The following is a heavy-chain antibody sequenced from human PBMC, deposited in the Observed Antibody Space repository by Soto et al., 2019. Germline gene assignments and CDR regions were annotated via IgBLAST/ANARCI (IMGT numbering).Heavy chain of an antibody. J-gene: IGHJ4*02. Sequence: HPGGSLRLSCAASGFTFSSYAMSWVRQAPGKGLEWVSAISGSGGSTYYADSVKGRFTISRDNSKNTLYLQMNSLRAEDTAVYYCAKDGFRIRGYFDYWGQGTLVTVSS. CDR3: AKDGFRIRGYFDY. V-gene: IGHV3-23*01. CDR2: ISGSGGST. D-gene: IGHD1-20*01. CDR1: GFTFSSYA.